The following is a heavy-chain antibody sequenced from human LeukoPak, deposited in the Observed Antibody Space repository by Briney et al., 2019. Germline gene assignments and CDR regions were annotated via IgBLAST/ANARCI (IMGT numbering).Heavy chain of an antibody. V-gene: IGHV4-4*07. CDR1: GGSISSYY. CDR2: IYTSGST. CDR3: ARDKGSGSYFGHFGMDL. J-gene: IGHJ6*02. D-gene: IGHD1-26*01. Sequence: SETLSLTCTVSGGSISSYYWSWIRQPAGKGLEWIGRIYTSGSTNYNPSLKSRVTMSVDTSKSQFSLKLSSVTAADTAVYYCARDKGSGSYFGHFGMDLWGQGTTVTVSS.